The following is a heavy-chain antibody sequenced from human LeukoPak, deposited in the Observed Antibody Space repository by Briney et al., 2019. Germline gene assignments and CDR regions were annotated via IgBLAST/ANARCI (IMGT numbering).Heavy chain of an antibody. Sequence: SETLSLTCAVSGGSISSSNWWSWVRQPPGKGLEWIGEIYHSGSTNYNPSLKSRVTISVDKSKNQFSLKLSSVTAADTAVYYCAREDQNPAACRINWFDPWGQGTLVTVSS. V-gene: IGHV4-4*02. CDR1: GGSISSSNW. CDR3: AREDQNPAACRINWFDP. CDR2: IYHSGST. J-gene: IGHJ5*02. D-gene: IGHD6-13*01.